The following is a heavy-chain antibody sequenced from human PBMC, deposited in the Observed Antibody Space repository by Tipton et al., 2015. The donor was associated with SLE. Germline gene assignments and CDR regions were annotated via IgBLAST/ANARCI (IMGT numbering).Heavy chain of an antibody. CDR1: GDTFTTYT. CDR3: ARGPPITIFGVVISYYFDY. J-gene: IGHJ4*02. D-gene: IGHD3-3*01. Sequence: QSGPEVKKPGSSVKVSCKASGDTFTTYTIAWVRQVPGQGLQWMGRIIPILGITKYAQKFQDRVTITADRSTSTAYMELSSLRSEDTAVYYCARGPPITIFGVVISYYFDYWGQGTLVTVSS. CDR2: IIPILGIT. V-gene: IGHV1-69*04.